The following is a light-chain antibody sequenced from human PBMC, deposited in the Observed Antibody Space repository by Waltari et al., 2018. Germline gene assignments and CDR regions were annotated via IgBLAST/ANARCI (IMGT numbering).Light chain of an antibody. V-gene: IGLV2-14*03. Sequence: QSALTQPASVSGSPGQSVTISCTGSSSDIGAYDYVSWYQQHPDKGPKLLVYDVSQRPSWVSNRFSGSKSGNTASLVISGLRAEDEADYYCSSYSSTSTFYVFGTGTTVTVL. CDR2: DVS. CDR3: SSYSSTSTFYV. CDR1: SSDIGAYDY. J-gene: IGLJ1*01.